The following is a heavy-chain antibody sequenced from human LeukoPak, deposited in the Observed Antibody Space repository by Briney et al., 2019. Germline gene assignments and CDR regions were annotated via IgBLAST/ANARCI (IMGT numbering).Heavy chain of an antibody. CDR3: ARDQYCSGGSCYSGPFDY. Sequence: SETLSLTCTVSGGSISSSSYYWGWLRQPPGKGLEWIGSIYYSGSTYYNPSLKSRVTISVDTSKNQFSLKLSSVTAADTAVYYCARDQYCSGGSCYSGPFDYWGQGTLVTVSS. V-gene: IGHV4-39*07. D-gene: IGHD2-15*01. J-gene: IGHJ4*02. CDR1: GGSISSSSYY. CDR2: IYYSGST.